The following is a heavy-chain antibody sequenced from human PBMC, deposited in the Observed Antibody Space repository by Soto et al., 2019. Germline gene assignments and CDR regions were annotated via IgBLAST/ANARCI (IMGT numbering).Heavy chain of an antibody. CDR3: ARGGYCSSTSCYVGSDP. Sequence: ASVKVSCKASGYTFTSYDINWVRQATGQGLDWMGWMNPNSGNTGYAQKFQGRVTMTRNTSISTAYMELSSLRSEDTAVYYCARGGYCSSTSCYVGSDPWGQGTLVTVSS. CDR2: MNPNSGNT. D-gene: IGHD2-2*01. V-gene: IGHV1-8*01. CDR1: GYTFTSYD. J-gene: IGHJ5*02.